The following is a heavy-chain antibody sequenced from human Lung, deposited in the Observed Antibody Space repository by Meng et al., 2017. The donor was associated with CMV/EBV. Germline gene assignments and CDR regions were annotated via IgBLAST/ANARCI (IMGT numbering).Heavy chain of an antibody. CDR1: GYSFTSYS. Sequence: ASXXVSXKASGYSFTSYSLHWVRQAPGQGLEWMGISNPSGGNTYFAHKFRGRVTMTRDTSSSTLDMELSGLRSADTAVYYCARGRDPVQYDAWDAAYWGQGTXVTVSS. V-gene: IGHV1-46*01. CDR2: SNPSGGNT. J-gene: IGHJ4*02. CDR3: ARGRDPVQYDAWDAAY. D-gene: IGHD3-16*01.